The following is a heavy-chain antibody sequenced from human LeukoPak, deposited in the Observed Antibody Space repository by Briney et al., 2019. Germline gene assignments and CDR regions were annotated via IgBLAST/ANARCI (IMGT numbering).Heavy chain of an antibody. CDR3: ARILYYDFRDTSVWGGYYFDY. CDR2: INHSGST. CDR1: GGSFSGYY. V-gene: IGHV4-34*01. J-gene: IGHJ4*02. Sequence: SETLSLTCAVYGGSFSGYYWSWIRQPPGKGLDWIGEINHSGSTNYNPSLKSRVTISVDTSKNQFSLKLSSVTAADTAVYYCARILYYDFRDTSVWGGYYFDYWGQGTLVTVSS. D-gene: IGHD3-3*01.